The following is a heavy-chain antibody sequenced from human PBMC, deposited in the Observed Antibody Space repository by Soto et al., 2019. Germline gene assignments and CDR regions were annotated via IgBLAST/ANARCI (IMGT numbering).Heavy chain of an antibody. J-gene: IGHJ6*02. CDR2: IFHAGST. V-gene: IGHV4-39*01. CDR1: GGSISTNNFY. D-gene: IGHD6-6*01. Sequence: PSETLSLTCTVSGGSISTNNFYWAWLRQTPGKGLEWIGRIFHAGSTSYYNPSLKSRVTISVDTSKNQFSLKLSSVTAADTAVYYCARHSSSYFYYYALEVWGLGTTVTVSS. CDR3: ARHSSSYFYYYALEV.